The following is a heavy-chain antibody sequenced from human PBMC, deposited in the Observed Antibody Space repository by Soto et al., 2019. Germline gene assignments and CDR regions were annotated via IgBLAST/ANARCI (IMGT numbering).Heavy chain of an antibody. CDR2: IIPIFGTA. V-gene: IGHV1-69*13. CDR3: TYYYDSSGYYYVAFDI. CDR1: GGTFSSYA. D-gene: IGHD3-22*01. J-gene: IGHJ3*02. Sequence: SVKVSCKASGGTFSSYAISWVRQAPGQGLEWMGGIIPIFGTANYAQKFQGRVTITADESTSTAYMELSSLRSEDTAVYYCTYYYDSSGYYYVAFDIWGQGTMVTVSS.